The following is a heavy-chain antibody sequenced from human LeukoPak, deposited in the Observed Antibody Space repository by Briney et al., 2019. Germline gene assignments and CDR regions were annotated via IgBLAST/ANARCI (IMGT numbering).Heavy chain of an antibody. V-gene: IGHV4-59*08. Sequence: SETLSLTCSVSGGSINSYYWSWILQPPGKGLEWIGYIYYTGGTYYNPSLKSRVSMSVDTSKSQFSLELTSVTAADTAVYYCARHGYDYGDYNWFDPWGQGTLVTVSS. D-gene: IGHD4-17*01. CDR1: GGSINSYY. CDR3: ARHGYDYGDYNWFDP. CDR2: IYYTGGT. J-gene: IGHJ5*02.